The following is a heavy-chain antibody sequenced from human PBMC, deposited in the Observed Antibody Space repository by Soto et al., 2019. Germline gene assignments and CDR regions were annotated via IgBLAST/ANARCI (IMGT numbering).Heavy chain of an antibody. CDR1: GYTFTSYG. J-gene: IGHJ4*02. CDR3: ARRGSGYDIY. D-gene: IGHD5-12*01. Sequence: DSVKVSCKPSGYTFTSYGISWVRQATGEGLEWMGWISDYNGNTNYAQKLQGRVTMTTDTSTSTAYMELRSLRSDDTAVYYCARRGSGYDIYLGQGTLVTVSS. CDR2: ISDYNGNT. V-gene: IGHV1-18*04.